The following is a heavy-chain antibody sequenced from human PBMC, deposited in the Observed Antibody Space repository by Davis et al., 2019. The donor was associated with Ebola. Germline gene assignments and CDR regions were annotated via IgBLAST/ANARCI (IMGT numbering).Heavy chain of an antibody. J-gene: IGHJ6*02. CDR2: IRTKYSSYAT. D-gene: IGHD2-15*01. CDR1: GFTFSDSA. CDR3: ATPLGYCITASCYATLVNGMDV. Sequence: GGSLRLSCAASGFTFSDSAMHWVRQASGKGLEWIGRIRTKYSSYATAYSASVKGRFTISRDDSKNTVYLQMNGLKTEDTAMYYCATPLGYCITASCYATLVNGMDVWGQGTMITVSS. V-gene: IGHV3-73*01.